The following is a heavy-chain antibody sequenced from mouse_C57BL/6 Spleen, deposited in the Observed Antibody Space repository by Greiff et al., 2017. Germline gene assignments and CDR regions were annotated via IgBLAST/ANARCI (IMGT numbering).Heavy chain of an antibody. CDR1: GFTFSDHG. CDR3: ANAGDY. J-gene: IGHJ4*01. V-gene: IGHV5-17*01. CDR2: ISSGSSTI. Sequence: EVQGVESGGGLVKPGGSLKLSCAASGFTFSDHGMHWVRQAPEKGLEWVAYISSGSSTIYYADTVKGRFTISRDNAKNTLFLQMTSLRSEDTAMYYCANAGDYWGQGTSVTVSS.